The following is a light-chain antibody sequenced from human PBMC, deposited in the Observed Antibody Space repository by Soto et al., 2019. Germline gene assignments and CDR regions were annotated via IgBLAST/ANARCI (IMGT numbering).Light chain of an antibody. V-gene: IGLV1-44*01. CDR1: SSNIGSNS. CDR2: SSN. Sequence: HSALTQPHSASGTHGQRVTISCSGSSSNIGSNSVHWFQQVPGTAPKPLIYSSNQRPSGVPERFSGSKSGTSASLAISGLQSEDEADYYCAAWDDSLNGHIFGTGTKVTVL. CDR3: AAWDDSLNGHI. J-gene: IGLJ1*01.